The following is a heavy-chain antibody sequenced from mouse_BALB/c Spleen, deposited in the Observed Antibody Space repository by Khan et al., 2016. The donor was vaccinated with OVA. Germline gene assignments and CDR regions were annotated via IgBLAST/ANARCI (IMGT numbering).Heavy chain of an antibody. J-gene: IGHJ4*01. CDR3: ARSLYYSYGYALDC. CDR1: GYSITSDYA. D-gene: IGHD2-14*01. Sequence: VQLKESGPGLVKPSQSLSLTCTVTGYSITSDYAWNWIRQFPGNKLEWMGYISSIGSTSYNPSLKSRISFTRDTSKNKFFLQLKSVTTEDTATYYCARSLYYSYGYALDCWGRGTSVTVSS. CDR2: ISSIGST. V-gene: IGHV3-2*02.